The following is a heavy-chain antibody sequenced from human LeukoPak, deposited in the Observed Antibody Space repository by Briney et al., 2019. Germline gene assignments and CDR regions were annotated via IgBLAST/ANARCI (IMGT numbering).Heavy chain of an antibody. CDR1: RGSISSSSYY. D-gene: IGHD1-26*01. V-gene: IGHV4-39*07. Sequence: SETPSPTRTVSRGSISSSSYYWGGIRRPPGKGLGGIGRIYYSGSTYYNPSLKSLVTISVDTSKTQFSLKLSSVTAADTAVYYCASYFVEQWERRVGYYFDYWGQGTLVAVSS. J-gene: IGHJ4*02. CDR3: ASYFVEQWERRVGYYFDY. CDR2: IYYSGST.